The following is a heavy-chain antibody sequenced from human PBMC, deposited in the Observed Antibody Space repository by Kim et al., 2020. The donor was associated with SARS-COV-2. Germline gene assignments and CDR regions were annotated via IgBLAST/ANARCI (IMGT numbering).Heavy chain of an antibody. CDR3: ASERRGITMVRGVSSLFVWFDP. D-gene: IGHD3-10*01. J-gene: IGHJ5*02. CDR2: INTNTGNP. CDR1: GYTFTSYA. Sequence: ASVKVSCKASGYTFTSYAMNWVRQAPGQGLEWMGWINTNTGNPTYAQGFTGRFVFSLDTSVSTAYLQISSLKAEDTAVYYCASERRGITMVRGVSSLFVWFDPWGQGTLVTVSS. V-gene: IGHV7-4-1*02.